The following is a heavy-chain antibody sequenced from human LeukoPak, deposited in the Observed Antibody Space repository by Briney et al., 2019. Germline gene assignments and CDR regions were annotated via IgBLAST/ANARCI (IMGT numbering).Heavy chain of an antibody. CDR2: IGGGATT. Sequence: GGSLRLSCAASGFTFSNYVMSWVRQAPGKGLEWVSAIGGGATTYYADYVKGRFTISRDNSKNTLYLQMNSLRAEDTAVYYCAKDRLDYYGSGSYSDYWGQGTLVTVSS. CDR1: GFTFSNYV. CDR3: AKDRLDYYGSGSYSDY. D-gene: IGHD3-10*01. V-gene: IGHV3-23*01. J-gene: IGHJ4*02.